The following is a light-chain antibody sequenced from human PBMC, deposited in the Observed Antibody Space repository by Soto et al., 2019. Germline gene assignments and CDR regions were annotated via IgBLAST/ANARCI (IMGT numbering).Light chain of an antibody. V-gene: IGLV2-14*03. Sequence: QSFLTQPASVSGSPGQSITISCTGTSSDVGGYNYVSWYQQHPGKAPKVMIYDVSNRPSGVSNRFSGSKSGNTASLTISGLQAEDEADYHCSSYTSSSTLVFGGGTKVTVL. CDR1: SSDVGGYNY. CDR3: SSYTSSSTLV. CDR2: DVS. J-gene: IGLJ2*01.